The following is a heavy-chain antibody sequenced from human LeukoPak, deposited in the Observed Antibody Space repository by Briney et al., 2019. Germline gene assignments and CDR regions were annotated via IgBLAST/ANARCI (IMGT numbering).Heavy chain of an antibody. CDR2: MNPNSGGR. Sequence: ASVKVSCKASGYTFTGYYMHWVRQAPGQGLEWRGGMNPNSGGRNYAQKFQGRVTMTRDTSIRTAYMELSRLTSDDTAVYYCARNWASYYDSSAEGYFDYWGQGTLVTVSS. CDR3: ARNWASYYDSSAEGYFDY. J-gene: IGHJ4*02. D-gene: IGHD3-22*01. V-gene: IGHV1-2*02. CDR1: GYTFTGYY.